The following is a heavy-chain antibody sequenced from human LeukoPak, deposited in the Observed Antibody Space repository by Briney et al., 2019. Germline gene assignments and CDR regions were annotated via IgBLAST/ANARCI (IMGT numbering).Heavy chain of an antibody. CDR1: GYSFTSYW. CDR3: ARLSRGGLLWFGERMAYFDY. V-gene: IGHV5-51*01. Sequence: GESLKISCNGSGYSFTSYWIGWVRQMPGKGLEWMGIIYPGDSDTRYSPSFPGQVTSSADKSIRPASLQWSSLKASDTSMYYCARLSRGGLLWFGERMAYFDYWGQGTLVTVSS. D-gene: IGHD3-10*01. CDR2: IYPGDSDT. J-gene: IGHJ4*02.